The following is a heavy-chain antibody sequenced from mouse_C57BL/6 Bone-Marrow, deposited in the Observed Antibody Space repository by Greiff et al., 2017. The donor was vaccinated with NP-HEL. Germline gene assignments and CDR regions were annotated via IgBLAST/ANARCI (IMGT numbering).Heavy chain of an antibody. CDR3: ARSYDYSYYAMYY. Sequence: QVQLQQPGAELVMPGASVKLSCKASGYTFTSYWMHWVKQRPGQGLEWIGAIDPSDSYTNYNQKFKGKSTLTVDKSSSTSYMQLSSLTAEDSAVYYCARSYDYSYYAMYYWGQGTSVTVSS. D-gene: IGHD2-4*01. CDR2: IDPSDSYT. CDR1: GYTFTSYW. J-gene: IGHJ4*01. V-gene: IGHV1-69*01.